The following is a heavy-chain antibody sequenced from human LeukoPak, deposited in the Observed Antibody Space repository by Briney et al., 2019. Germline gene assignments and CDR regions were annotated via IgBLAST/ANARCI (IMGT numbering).Heavy chain of an antibody. CDR3: ARMRGTTLFDY. V-gene: IGHV4-59*01. J-gene: IGHJ4*02. CDR2: IYYSGST. Sequence: SETLSLTRTVSGGSISSYYWSWIRQPPGKGLEWIGYIYYSGSTNYNPSLKSRVTISVDTSKNQFSLKLSSVTAADTAVYYCARMRGTTLFDYWGQGTLVTVSS. D-gene: IGHD2/OR15-2a*01. CDR1: GGSISSYY.